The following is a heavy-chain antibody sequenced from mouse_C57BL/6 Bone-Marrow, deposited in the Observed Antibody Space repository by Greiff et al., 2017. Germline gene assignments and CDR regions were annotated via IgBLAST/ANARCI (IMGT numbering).Heavy chain of an antibody. Sequence: DVKLVESGGDLVKPGGSLKLSCAASGFTFSSYGMSWVRQTPDKRLEWVATISSGGSYTYYPDSVKGRFTISRDNAKNTLYLQMSSLKSEDTAMYYCARHRWLRRFDYWGQGTTLTGSS. CDR3: ARHRWLRRFDY. V-gene: IGHV5-6*02. J-gene: IGHJ2*01. D-gene: IGHD2-2*01. CDR1: GFTFSSYG. CDR2: ISSGGSYT.